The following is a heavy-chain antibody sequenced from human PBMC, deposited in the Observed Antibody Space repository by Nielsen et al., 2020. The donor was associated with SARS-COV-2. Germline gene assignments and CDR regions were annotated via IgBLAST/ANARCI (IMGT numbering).Heavy chain of an antibody. Sequence: SETLSLTCTVSGGSISSYYWSWIRQPPGKGLEWIGYIYYSGSTNYNPSLKSRVSISVDTSNNQFSLKLSSVTAADTAVYYCARKRDYGGYDFLGQGTLVTVTS. CDR3: ARKRDYGGYDF. CDR2: IYYSGST. V-gene: IGHV4-59*12. CDR1: GGSISSYY. D-gene: IGHD4-23*01. J-gene: IGHJ4*02.